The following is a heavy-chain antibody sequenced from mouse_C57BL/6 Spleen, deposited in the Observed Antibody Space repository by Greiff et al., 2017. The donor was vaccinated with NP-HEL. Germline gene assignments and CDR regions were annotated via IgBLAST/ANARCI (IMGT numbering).Heavy chain of an antibody. CDR3: ARLGDGYFYYAMDY. CDR2: IYPGDGDT. CDR1: GYAFSSYW. J-gene: IGHJ4*01. Sequence: VQLLQSGAELVKPGASVKISCKASGYAFSSYWMNWVKQRPGKGLEWIGQIYPGDGDTNYTGKFKGQATLTTDKSSSTAYMQLSSLTSEDSAVDFCARLGDGYFYYAMDYWGQGTSVTVSS. V-gene: IGHV1-80*01. D-gene: IGHD2-3*01.